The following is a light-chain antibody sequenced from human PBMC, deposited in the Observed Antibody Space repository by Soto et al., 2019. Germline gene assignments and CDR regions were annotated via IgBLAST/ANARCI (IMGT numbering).Light chain of an antibody. CDR2: DTT. CDR1: TGAVTSVHY. V-gene: IGLV7-46*01. CDR3: LLFYTDIRV. Sequence: QAVVTQEPSLTVSPGGTVTLTCGSSTGAVTSVHYPYGFQQKPGQAPRTLIYDTTNKHSWTPARFSGSLLGGKAALTLSGAQPEDEADYYCLLFYTDIRVFGGGTKLTVL. J-gene: IGLJ2*01.